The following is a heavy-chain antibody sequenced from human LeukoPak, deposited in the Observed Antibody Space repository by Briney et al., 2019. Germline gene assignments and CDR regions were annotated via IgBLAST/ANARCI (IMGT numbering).Heavy chain of an antibody. J-gene: IGHJ4*02. CDR2: ISSSGGST. CDR1: GFTFSSYA. D-gene: IGHD6-6*01. CDR3: AKEAARLGNVDY. Sequence: GGSLRLSCAASGFTFSSYAMSWVPQAPRKNLEWVSGISSSGGSTYYADSVKGRFTISRDKSKNTLYLQMNSLRAEDTAMYYCAKEAARLGNVDYWGQGTLVTVSS. V-gene: IGHV3-23*01.